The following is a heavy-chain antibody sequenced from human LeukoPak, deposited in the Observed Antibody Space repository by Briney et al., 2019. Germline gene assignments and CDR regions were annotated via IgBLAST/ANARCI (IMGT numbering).Heavy chain of an antibody. D-gene: IGHD1-26*01. CDR1: GFTFSDYY. V-gene: IGHV3-11*01. Sequence: GGSLRLSCAASGFTFSDYYMSWIRQAPGKGQEWVSYTSSSGSTIYYEDSVKGRFTISRDNAKNSLYLQMNSLRAEDTAVYYCARDLTSGSYLSGYWFDPWGQGTLVTVSS. CDR2: TSSSGSTI. J-gene: IGHJ5*02. CDR3: ARDLTSGSYLSGYWFDP.